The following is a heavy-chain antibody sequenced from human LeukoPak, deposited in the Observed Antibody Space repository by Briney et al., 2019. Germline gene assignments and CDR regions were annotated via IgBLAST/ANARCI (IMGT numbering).Heavy chain of an antibody. CDR2: IYYSGST. CDR1: GGSISSYY. V-gene: IGHV4-59*01. Sequence: SETLSLTCTVSGGSISSYYWSWIRQPPGKGLEWIGYIYYSGSTNYNPSLKSRVTTSVDTSKNQFSLKLSSVTAADTAVYYCARDPDSAYFDYWGQGTLVTVSS. CDR3: ARDPDSAYFDY. J-gene: IGHJ4*02.